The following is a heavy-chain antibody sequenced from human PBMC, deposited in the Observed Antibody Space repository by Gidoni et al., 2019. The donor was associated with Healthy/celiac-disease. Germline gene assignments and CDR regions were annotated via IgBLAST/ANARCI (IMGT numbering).Heavy chain of an antibody. CDR1: GFTFSSSA. D-gene: IGHD3-9*01. CDR3: AKDPQGDWLLSN. Sequence: VQLLESGGGLVQPGGALRLSCAASGFTFSSSAMSWVRQAPGKGLEWVSAISGSGGSTYYADSVKGRFTISRDNSKNTLYLQMNSLRAEDTAVYYCAKDPQGDWLLSNWGQGTLVTVSS. V-gene: IGHV3-23*01. CDR2: ISGSGGST. J-gene: IGHJ4*02.